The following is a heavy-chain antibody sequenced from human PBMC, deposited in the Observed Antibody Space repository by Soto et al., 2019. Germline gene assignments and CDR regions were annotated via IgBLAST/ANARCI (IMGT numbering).Heavy chain of an antibody. CDR1: GFTFSSYG. CDR2: IWYDGSNK. D-gene: IGHD3-3*01. CDR3: AREEWSDVIYISGPYGMDV. Sequence: TGGSLRLSWAASGFTFSSYGMHWVRQAPGKGLEWVAVIWYDGSNKYYADSVKGRFTISRNNSKNTLYLQMNSLRAEDTAVYYCAREEWSDVIYISGPYGMDVWGQGTTVTVSS. V-gene: IGHV3-33*01. J-gene: IGHJ6*02.